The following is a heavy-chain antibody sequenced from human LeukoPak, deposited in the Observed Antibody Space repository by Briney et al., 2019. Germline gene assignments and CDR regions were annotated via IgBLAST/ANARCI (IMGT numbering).Heavy chain of an antibody. CDR2: IRYDGSNK. CDR3: AKVLRFLEWLGNSGDV. Sequence: PGGSLRLSCAASGFTFSSYGMHWVRQAPGKGLEWVAFIRYDGSNKYYADSVKGRPTISRDNSKNTLYLQMNSLRAEDTAVYYCAKVLRFLEWLGNSGDVWGKGTTVTVSS. D-gene: IGHD3-3*01. V-gene: IGHV3-30*02. J-gene: IGHJ6*04. CDR1: GFTFSSYG.